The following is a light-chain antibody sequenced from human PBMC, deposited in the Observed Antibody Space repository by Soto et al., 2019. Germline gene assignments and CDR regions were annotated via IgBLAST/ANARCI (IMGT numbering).Light chain of an antibody. Sequence: PGESATLSCRASQSLGRYLAWYQQKPGQAPRLLIYDASNRATGIPARFSGSGSGTDFTLTINRVEPEDFAVYFCQQYAGSPRTFGQGTKVDIK. J-gene: IGKJ1*01. CDR3: QQYAGSPRT. CDR2: DAS. CDR1: QSLGRY. V-gene: IGKV3-20*01.